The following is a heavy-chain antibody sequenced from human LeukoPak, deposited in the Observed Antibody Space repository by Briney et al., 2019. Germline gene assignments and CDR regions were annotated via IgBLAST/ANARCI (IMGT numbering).Heavy chain of an antibody. CDR1: GFTFSSYS. CDR2: ISSSSSYI. Sequence: GGSLRLSCAASGFTFSSYSMNWVRQAPGKGLEWVSSISSSSSYIYYADSVKGRFTISRDNAKNSLYLQMNSLRAEDTAVYYCASTYCSSTSCYIEDPYYYYYYVDVWGKGTTVTVSS. CDR3: ASTYCSSTSCYIEDPYYYYYYVDV. V-gene: IGHV3-21*01. J-gene: IGHJ6*03. D-gene: IGHD2-2*02.